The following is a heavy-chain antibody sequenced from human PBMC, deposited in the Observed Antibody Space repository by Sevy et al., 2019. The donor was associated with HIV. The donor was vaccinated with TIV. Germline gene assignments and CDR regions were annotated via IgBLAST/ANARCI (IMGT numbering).Heavy chain of an antibody. CDR1: GGSFSGYY. Sequence: SETLSLTCAVYGGSFSGYYWSWIRQPPGKGLEWIGETNHRGSTNYNPSLKSRVTISVDTSKNQFSLKLSSVTAADTAVYYCARVASQDIVATNSIDYWGQGTLVTVSS. V-gene: IGHV4-34*01. CDR2: TNHRGST. CDR3: ARVASQDIVATNSIDY. J-gene: IGHJ4*02. D-gene: IGHD5-12*01.